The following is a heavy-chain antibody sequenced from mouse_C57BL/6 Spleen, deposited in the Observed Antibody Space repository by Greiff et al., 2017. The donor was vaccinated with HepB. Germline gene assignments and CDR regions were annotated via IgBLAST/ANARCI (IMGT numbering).Heavy chain of an antibody. Sequence: EVQVVESEGGLVQPGSSMKLSCTASGFTFSDYYMAWVRQVPEKGLEWVANINYDGSSTYYLDSLKSRFIISRDNAKNILYLQMSSLKSEDTATYYCARVYYYGSSYSYWYFDVWGTGTTVTVSS. CDR1: GFTFSDYY. CDR3: ARVYYYGSSYSYWYFDV. CDR2: INYDGSST. J-gene: IGHJ1*03. V-gene: IGHV5-16*01. D-gene: IGHD1-1*01.